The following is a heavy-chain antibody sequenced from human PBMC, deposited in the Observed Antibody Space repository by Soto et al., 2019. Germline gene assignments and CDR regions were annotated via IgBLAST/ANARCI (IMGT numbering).Heavy chain of an antibody. J-gene: IGHJ5*02. D-gene: IGHD3-22*01. Sequence: EVQLVESGGGLVKPGGSLRLSCAASGFTFSNAWMNWVRQAPGKRLEWVGRIKSKTDGGTTDYAAPVKGRFTISRDDSKNTLYLQMNSLKTEDTAVYYCTTDQDYYDSSGYYVVWFDPWGQGTLVTVSS. V-gene: IGHV3-15*07. CDR3: TTDQDYYDSSGYYVVWFDP. CDR2: IKSKTDGGTT. CDR1: GFTFSNAW.